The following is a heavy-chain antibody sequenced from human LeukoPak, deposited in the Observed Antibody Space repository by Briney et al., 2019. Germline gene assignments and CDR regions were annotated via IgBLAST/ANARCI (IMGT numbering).Heavy chain of an antibody. CDR2: ITSNGVNT. D-gene: IGHD1-26*01. V-gene: IGHV3-64D*06. CDR3: VKVSSTVGATYFDY. Sequence: GGSLGLSCSASGFTFSTYAMHWVRQAPGKGLEYVSGITSNGVNTYHADSVKGRFTISRDNSKNTLYFQMSSLRADDTAVYYCVKVSSTVGATYFDYWGQGTLVTVSS. J-gene: IGHJ4*02. CDR1: GFTFSTYA.